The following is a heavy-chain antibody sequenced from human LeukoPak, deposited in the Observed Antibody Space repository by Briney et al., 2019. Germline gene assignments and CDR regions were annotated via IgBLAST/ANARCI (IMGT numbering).Heavy chain of an antibody. CDR1: AFTFSNYA. D-gene: IGHD3-10*01. CDR3: AKDLGVIVRGANYYMDV. Sequence: PGGSLRLSXAASAFTFSNYAMTWVRQTPGKGLEWVSAISSSGGSTYYADSVKGRFTISRDNSKNTLYLQMNSLRAEDTAVYYCAKDLGVIVRGANYYMDVWGKGTTVTVSS. J-gene: IGHJ6*03. V-gene: IGHV3-23*01. CDR2: ISSSGGST.